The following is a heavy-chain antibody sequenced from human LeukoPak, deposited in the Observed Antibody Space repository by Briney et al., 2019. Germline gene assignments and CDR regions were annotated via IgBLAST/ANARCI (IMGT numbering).Heavy chain of an antibody. J-gene: IGHJ4*02. CDR2: IYYSKNT. D-gene: IGHD5-18*01. Sequence: KPSETLSLTCTVSGGSISSSSAYWGWIRQPPGKGLEWIGSIYYSKNTYYNPSFKSRVTISADTSKNQFSRTRGSVSATDTAVHYCVSTRGFSYGYFDYWGQGTLVTVSS. V-gene: IGHV4-39*01. CDR3: VSTRGFSYGYFDY. CDR1: GGSISSSSAY.